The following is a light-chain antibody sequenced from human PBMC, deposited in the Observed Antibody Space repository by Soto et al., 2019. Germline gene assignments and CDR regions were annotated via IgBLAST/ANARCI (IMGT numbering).Light chain of an antibody. CDR2: DAS. J-gene: IGKJ3*01. CDR3: QQRSNWVFT. V-gene: IGKV3-11*01. CDR1: QSVSSY. Sequence: EIVLTQSAATLSLSPGERATLSCRASQSVSSYLAWYQQKPGQAPRLLIYDASNRATGIPARFSGSGSGTDFTLTISSLEPVDFAVYYCQQRSNWVFTFGPGTKVDIK.